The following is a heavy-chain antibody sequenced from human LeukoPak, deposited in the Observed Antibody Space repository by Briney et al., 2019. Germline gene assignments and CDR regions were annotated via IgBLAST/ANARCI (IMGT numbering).Heavy chain of an antibody. Sequence: PGGSLRLSCAASGFTFTDSAMTWVRQAPGKGLEWVSAISTSGGDTIYTDSVKDRFTISRDSSKNTLYLQMHSLRAEDTAIYYCAKGGNYAPLDYWGQGALVTVSS. CDR1: GFTFTDSA. CDR2: ISTSGGDT. D-gene: IGHD1-7*01. CDR3: AKGGNYAPLDY. V-gene: IGHV3-23*01. J-gene: IGHJ4*02.